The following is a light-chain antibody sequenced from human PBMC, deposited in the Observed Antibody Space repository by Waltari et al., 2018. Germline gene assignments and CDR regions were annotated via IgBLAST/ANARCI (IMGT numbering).Light chain of an antibody. Sequence: EIVMTQSPATLSVSPGERATLPCRASQSVSSNLAWYQQKPGQAPRLLIYGASTRATGIPARFSGSGSGTEFTLTISSMQSDDFATYYCQQYNSHYTFGQGTKLEIK. J-gene: IGKJ2*01. CDR1: QSVSSN. CDR2: GAS. CDR3: QQYNSHYT. V-gene: IGKV3-15*01.